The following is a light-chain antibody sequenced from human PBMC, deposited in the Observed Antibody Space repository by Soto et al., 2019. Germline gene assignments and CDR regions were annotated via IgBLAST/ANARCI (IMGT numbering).Light chain of an antibody. CDR2: DVN. J-gene: IGLJ1*01. CDR3: CSYAGSSLYV. V-gene: IGLV2-11*01. CDR1: SSDVGGYNY. Sequence: QSVLTQPRSVSGSPGQSVTISCTGTSSDVGGYNYVSWYQQHPGKAPKLMISDVNKRPSGVPDRFSGSKSGNTASLTISGLQAEDEADYYCCSYAGSSLYVFGIGTKVT.